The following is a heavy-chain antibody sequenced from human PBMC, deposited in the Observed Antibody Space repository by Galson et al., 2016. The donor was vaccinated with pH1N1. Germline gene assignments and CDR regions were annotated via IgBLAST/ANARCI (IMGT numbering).Heavy chain of an antibody. V-gene: IGHV2-5*02. Sequence: PALVKPTQTLTLTCTFSGFSLSTSGVGVGWIRQPPGKALEWLALIYWDDDKRHSPSLKSRLNITKDTSKNQVVLTMTNMDPVDTATYYCARNGYGDYGGDLDYWGQGTLVTVSS. D-gene: IGHD4-17*01. CDR3: ARNGYGDYGGDLDY. J-gene: IGHJ4*02. CDR1: GFSLSTSGVG. CDR2: IYWDDDK.